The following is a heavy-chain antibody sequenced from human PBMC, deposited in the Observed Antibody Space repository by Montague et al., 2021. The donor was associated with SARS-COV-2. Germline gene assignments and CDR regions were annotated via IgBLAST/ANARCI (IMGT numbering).Heavy chain of an antibody. D-gene: IGHD1-7*01. J-gene: IGHJ4*02. CDR3: AKRGTTSPFYS. CDR2: IYSGDSST. Sequence: SLRLSCPAPGFTFSSYAMSWVRQAPGKGLEWVSVIYSGDSSTYYADSVKGRFTISRDNSKNTLYLQMNSLRAEDTAVYYCAKRGTTSPFYSWGQGTLVTVSS. CDR1: GFTFSSYA. V-gene: IGHV3-23*03.